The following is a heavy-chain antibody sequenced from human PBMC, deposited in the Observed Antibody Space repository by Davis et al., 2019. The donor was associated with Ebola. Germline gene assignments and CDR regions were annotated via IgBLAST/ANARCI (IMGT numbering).Heavy chain of an antibody. CDR3: VSGSHYVWGSYRSHGPIFDY. Sequence: PGGSLRFSCSASGFTFSSYAMHWVRQAPGKGLEYVSAISSNGGSTYYADSVKGRFTISRDNSKNTLYLQMSSLRAEDTAVYYCVSGSHYVWGSYRSHGPIFDYWGQGTLVTVSS. CDR1: GFTFSSYA. V-gene: IGHV3-64D*08. CDR2: ISSNGGST. D-gene: IGHD3-16*02. J-gene: IGHJ4*02.